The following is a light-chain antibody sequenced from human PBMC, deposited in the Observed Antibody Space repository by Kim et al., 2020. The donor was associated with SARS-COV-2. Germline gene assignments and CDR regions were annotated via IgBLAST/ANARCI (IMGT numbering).Light chain of an antibody. CDR2: DNT. CDR3: QSYDSSLSGFYV. V-gene: IGLV1-40*01. Sequence: QSVLTQPPSVSGAPGQGVTISCTGSGSNIGAGYDVHWYQQLPGTAPKLLIYDNTNRPSGVPDRFSGSNSGTSASLAITGLRAEDEADYYCQSYDSSLSGFYVFGTGTKVTVL. CDR1: GSNIGAGYD. J-gene: IGLJ1*01.